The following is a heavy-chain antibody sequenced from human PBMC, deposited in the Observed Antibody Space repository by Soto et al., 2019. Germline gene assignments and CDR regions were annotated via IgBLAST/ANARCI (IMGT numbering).Heavy chain of an antibody. CDR3: ARDREYSYGYGVNYFDY. V-gene: IGHV3-48*02. J-gene: IGHJ4*02. CDR1: GFTFSSYS. CDR2: ISSSSSTI. D-gene: IGHD5-18*01. Sequence: WGSLRLSCAASGFTFSSYSMNWVRQAPGKGLEWVSYISSSSSTIYYADSVKGRFTISRDNAKNSLYLQMNSLRDEDTAVYYCARDREYSYGYGVNYFDYWGQGTLVTVSS.